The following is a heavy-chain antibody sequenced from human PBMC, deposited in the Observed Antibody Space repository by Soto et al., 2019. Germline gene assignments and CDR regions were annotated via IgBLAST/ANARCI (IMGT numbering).Heavy chain of an antibody. D-gene: IGHD3-10*01. Sequence: SGPTLVNPTQTLTLTCTFSGFSLSASGVGVGWIRQPPGKALEWLALIYWDDDKRYSPSLKSRLTITKDTSKNQVVLTMTNMDPVDTATYYCAHNGPGSGSPGDCYFDYWGQGPLVTVSS. J-gene: IGHJ4*02. V-gene: IGHV2-5*02. CDR3: AHNGPGSGSPGDCYFDY. CDR1: GFSLSASGVG. CDR2: IYWDDDK.